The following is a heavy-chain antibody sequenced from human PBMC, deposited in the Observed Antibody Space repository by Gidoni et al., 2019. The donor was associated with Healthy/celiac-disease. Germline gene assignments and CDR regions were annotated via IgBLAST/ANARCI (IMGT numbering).Heavy chain of an antibody. Sequence: EVPPLESGGGLVQPGGSPRLSWAASGFTFSSYALSWVRQAPGKGREWVSAISGSGGSTYYADSVKGRFTISRDNSKNTLYLQMNSLRAEDTAVYYCAKVHSYGLEIDYWGQGTLVTVSS. J-gene: IGHJ4*02. D-gene: IGHD5-18*01. CDR1: GFTFSSYA. CDR3: AKVHSYGLEIDY. V-gene: IGHV3-23*01. CDR2: ISGSGGST.